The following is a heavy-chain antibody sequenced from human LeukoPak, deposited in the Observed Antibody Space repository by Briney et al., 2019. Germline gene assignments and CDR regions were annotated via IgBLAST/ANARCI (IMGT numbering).Heavy chain of an antibody. CDR3: AKDSQYYYNSGGYYFDYFDS. D-gene: IGHD3-22*01. Sequence: GGSLRLSCAASGFTLINYAMSWVRQAPGKGPEWVSGISSNGGTTYYADSVKGRFTVSRDNSKNTLYLQMNSLRAEDTAVYYCAKDSQYYYNSGGYYFDYFDSWGQGTLVAVSS. J-gene: IGHJ4*02. CDR2: ISSNGGTT. CDR1: GFTLINYA. V-gene: IGHV3-23*01.